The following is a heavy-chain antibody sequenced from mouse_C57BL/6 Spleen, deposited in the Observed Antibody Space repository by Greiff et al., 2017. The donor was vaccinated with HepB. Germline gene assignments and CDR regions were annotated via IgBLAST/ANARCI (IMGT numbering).Heavy chain of an antibody. Sequence: EVQLQQSGAELVRPGASVKLSCTASGFNIKDDYMHWVKQRPEQGLEWIGWIDPENGDTEYASKFQGKATITADTSSNTAYLQLSSLTSEDTAVYYCTTLGYYGSRAYYFDYWGQGTTLTVSS. CDR1: GFNIKDDY. J-gene: IGHJ2*01. CDR2: IDPENGDT. CDR3: TTLGYYGSRAYYFDY. D-gene: IGHD1-1*01. V-gene: IGHV14-4*01.